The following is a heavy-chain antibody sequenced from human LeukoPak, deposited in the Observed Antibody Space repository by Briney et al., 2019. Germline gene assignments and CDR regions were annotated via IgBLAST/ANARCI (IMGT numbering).Heavy chain of an antibody. V-gene: IGHV3-23*01. D-gene: IGHD3-22*01. Sequence: PGGSLRLSCAASGFTFSSYAMSWVRQAPGKGLEWVSAISGSGGSTYYADSVKGRFTISRDNSKNTLYLQMNSLRAEDTAVYYCAKDGDYYDSSGYYLNWFDPWGQGTLVTVSS. CDR1: GFTFSSYA. J-gene: IGHJ5*02. CDR3: AKDGDYYDSSGYYLNWFDP. CDR2: ISGSGGST.